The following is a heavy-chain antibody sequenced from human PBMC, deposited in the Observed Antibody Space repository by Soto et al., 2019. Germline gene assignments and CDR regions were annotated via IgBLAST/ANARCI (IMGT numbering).Heavy chain of an antibody. CDR2: ISSSSSYT. CDR3: ARFRSSGWQGGYFDY. CDR1: GFTFSDYY. D-gene: IGHD6-19*01. J-gene: IGHJ4*02. Sequence: GGSLRLSCAASGFTFSDYYMSWIRQAPGKGLEWVSYISSSSSYTNYADSVKGRFTISRDNAKNSLYLQMNSLRAEDTAVYYCARFRSSGWQGGYFDYWGQGTLVTVS. V-gene: IGHV3-11*06.